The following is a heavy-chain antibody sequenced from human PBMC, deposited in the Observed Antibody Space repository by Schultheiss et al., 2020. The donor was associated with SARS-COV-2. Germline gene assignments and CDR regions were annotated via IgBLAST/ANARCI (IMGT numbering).Heavy chain of an antibody. CDR2: IYPGDSDT. J-gene: IGHJ4*02. CDR1: GYSFTSYW. CDR3: AKWRGGSYVKV. D-gene: IGHD1-26*01. Sequence: GGSLRLSCTGSGYSFTSYWIGWVRQMPGKGLEWMWIIYPGDSDTKYSPSFKGQVTISADKSNSTAYLQWSSLKAADTAVYYCAKWRGGSYVKVWGQGTLVTVSS. V-gene: IGHV5-51*01.